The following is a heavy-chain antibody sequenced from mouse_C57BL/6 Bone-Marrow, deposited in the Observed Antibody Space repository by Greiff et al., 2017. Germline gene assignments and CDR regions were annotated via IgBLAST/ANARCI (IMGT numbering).Heavy chain of an antibody. J-gene: IGHJ3*01. D-gene: IGHD2-4*01. V-gene: IGHV5-9-1*02. CDR3: TRNDYDAFAY. CDR2: ISSGGDYI. Sequence: EVQGVESGEGLVKPGGSLKLSCAASGFTFSSYAMSWVRQTPEKRLEWVAYISSGGDYIYYADTVKGRFTISRDNARNTLYLQMSSLKSEDTAMYYCTRNDYDAFAYWGQGTLVTVSA. CDR1: GFTFSSYA.